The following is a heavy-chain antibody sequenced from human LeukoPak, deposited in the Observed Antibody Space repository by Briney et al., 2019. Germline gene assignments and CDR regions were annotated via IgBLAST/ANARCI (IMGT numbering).Heavy chain of an antibody. CDR3: ARGRTYYYDSSGYFDY. D-gene: IGHD3-22*01. CDR2: ISDSGGST. V-gene: IGHV3-23*01. J-gene: IGHJ4*02. CDR1: GFTFSSYA. Sequence: GGSLRLSCAASGFTFSSYAMSWVRQAPGKGLEWVSAISDSGGSTYYADSVKGRFTISRDNSKNTLYLQMNSLRAEDTAVSYCARGRTYYYDSSGYFDYWGQGTLVTVSS.